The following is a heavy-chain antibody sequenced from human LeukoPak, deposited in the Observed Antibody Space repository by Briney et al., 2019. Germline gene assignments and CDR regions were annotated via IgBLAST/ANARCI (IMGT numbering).Heavy chain of an antibody. V-gene: IGHV4-59*01. J-gene: IGHJ4*02. D-gene: IGHD6-25*01. CDR3: ARVSEAEGDY. CDR2: ISYSGSISNSGST. CDR1: GGSLSNYY. Sequence: SETLSLTCTVSGGSLSNYYWSWIRQPPGKGLEWIGYISYSGSISNSGSTNCNPSLKSRVTISVDTSKNQFSLKLSSVTAADTAVYYCARVSEAEGDYWGQGTLVTVSS.